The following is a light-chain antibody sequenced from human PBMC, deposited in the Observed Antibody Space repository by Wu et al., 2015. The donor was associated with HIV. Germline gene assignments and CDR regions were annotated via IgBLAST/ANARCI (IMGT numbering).Light chain of an antibody. CDR1: QSVSSDY. Sequence: EIVLTQSPGTLSLSPGERATLSCRASQSVSSDYLAWYQHKPGQAPRLLIFGASNRATGIPDRFSGSGSGTDFTLTISRLEPEDFALYYCLQYGSSPRTFGQGTKLEIK. CDR2: GAS. CDR3: LQYGSSPRT. V-gene: IGKV3-20*01. J-gene: IGKJ2*01.